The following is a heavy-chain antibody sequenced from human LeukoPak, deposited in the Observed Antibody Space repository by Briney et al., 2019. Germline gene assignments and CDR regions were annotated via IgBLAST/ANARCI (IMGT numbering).Heavy chain of an antibody. CDR2: IWYDGSNK. CDR1: GFTFSSYG. J-gene: IGHJ3*02. Sequence: GGSLRLSSAASGFTFSSYGMHWVRQAPGKGLEWVAVIWYDGSNKYYADSVKGRFTISRDNSKNTLYLQMNSLRAEDTAVYYCATQMGGDSTHPDSFVNWGQGTMVTVSS. D-gene: IGHD4-17*01. CDR3: ATQMGGDSTHPDSFVN. V-gene: IGHV3-33*01.